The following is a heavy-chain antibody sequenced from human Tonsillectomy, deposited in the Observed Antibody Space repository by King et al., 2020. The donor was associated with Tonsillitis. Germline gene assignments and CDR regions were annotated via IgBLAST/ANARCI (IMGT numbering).Heavy chain of an antibody. CDR3: ARLGPYLGATRPFDY. V-gene: IGHV5-51*01. J-gene: IGHJ4*02. D-gene: IGHD1-26*01. CDR2: IYPGDSDT. Sequence: QLVQSGAEVKKPGESLKISCKGSGYSFTSYWIGWVRQMPGKGLEWMGIIYPGDSDTRYSPSFQCQVTISADKSISTAYLQWSSLKASDTAMYYCARLGPYLGATRPFDYWGQGTLVTVSS. CDR1: GYSFTSYW.